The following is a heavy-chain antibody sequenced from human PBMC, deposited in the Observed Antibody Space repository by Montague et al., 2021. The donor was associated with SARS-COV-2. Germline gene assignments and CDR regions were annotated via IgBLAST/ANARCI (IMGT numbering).Heavy chain of an antibody. D-gene: IGHD5-12*01. V-gene: IGHV4-59*01. CDR1: GDSMDHYY. CDR3: ARGQGGFPF. Sequence: SETLSLTCIVSGDSMDHYYWSWIRQPPGQEPESIGYIFYSGTTSYNPSLRSRVSISIDMSNYQFSLQLSSLTSADTAVYYCARGQGGFPFWGQGTLVTVSS. J-gene: IGHJ4*02. CDR2: IFYSGTT.